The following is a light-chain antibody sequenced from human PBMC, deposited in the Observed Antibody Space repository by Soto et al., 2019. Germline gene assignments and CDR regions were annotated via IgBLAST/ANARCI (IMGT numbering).Light chain of an antibody. Sequence: EIVLTQSPDTLSLSPVESATLSCRASQSVSARLAWYKHKPGQPPRLLISDVFNRASGVAESFSGSGSETDFTLTITRLEPKDFAVYYCQQYASSRTFAKGTKV. CDR1: QSVSAR. CDR2: DVF. V-gene: IGKV3-20*01. CDR3: QQYASSRT. J-gene: IGKJ1*01.